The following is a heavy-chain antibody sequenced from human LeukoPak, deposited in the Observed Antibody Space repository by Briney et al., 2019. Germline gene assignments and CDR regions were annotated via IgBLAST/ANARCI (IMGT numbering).Heavy chain of an antibody. V-gene: IGHV4-38-2*01. D-gene: IGHD2-15*01. CDR2: IYHSGST. Sequence: NPSETLSPTCAVSGYSISSGYYGGWIRQPPGEGLEWIGSIYHSGSTYYNPSLKSRVTISVDTSKNQFSLKLSSVTAADTAVYYCARKGRADIVVVVAATDLAFDIWGQGTMVTVSS. J-gene: IGHJ3*02. CDR3: ARKGRADIVVVVAATDLAFDI. CDR1: GYSISSGYY.